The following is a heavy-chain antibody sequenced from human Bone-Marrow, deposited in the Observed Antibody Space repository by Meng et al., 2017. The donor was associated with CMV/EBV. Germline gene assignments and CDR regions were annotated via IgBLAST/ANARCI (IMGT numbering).Heavy chain of an antibody. CDR1: GFTFSSYW. V-gene: IGHV3-7*01. Sequence: GGSLRLSCAASGFTFSSYWMSWVRQAPGKGLEWVANIKQDGSEKYYVDSVKGRFTISRDNAKNSLYLQMNSLRAEDTAVYYCARVVPAAMYYYYYGTDVWGQGTTVTVSS. CDR3: ARVVPAAMYYYYYGTDV. D-gene: IGHD2-2*01. CDR2: IKQDGSEK. J-gene: IGHJ6*02.